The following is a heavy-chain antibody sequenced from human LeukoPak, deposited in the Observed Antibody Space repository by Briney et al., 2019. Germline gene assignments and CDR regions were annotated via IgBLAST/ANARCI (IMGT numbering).Heavy chain of an antibody. Sequence: ASVKVSXKTSGNTITRNYIHWVRQAPGQGLEWMGVITPSGGTTTYAQNFQGRVTMTRDTSTSTVYMQLNSLRSDDTAVYYCATGSGTYSPDYWGQGTLVTVSS. CDR1: GNTITRNY. D-gene: IGHD1-26*01. CDR3: ATGSGTYSPDY. J-gene: IGHJ4*02. CDR2: ITPSGGTT. V-gene: IGHV1-46*03.